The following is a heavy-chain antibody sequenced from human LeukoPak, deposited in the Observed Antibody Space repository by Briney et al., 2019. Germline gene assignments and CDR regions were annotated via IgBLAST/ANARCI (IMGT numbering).Heavy chain of an antibody. D-gene: IGHD2-2*01. CDR2: ISAYNGNT. Sequence: ASLKASCKASRYTSTSYGISCVRQAPEQGLEWIGWISAYNGNTNYAQKLQGRVTMTTDTSTSTAYMELRSLRSDDTAVYYRARGPLFVVVPAATDYWGQGTLVTVSS. V-gene: IGHV1-18*04. CDR1: RYTSTSYG. J-gene: IGHJ4*02. CDR3: ARGPLFVVVPAATDY.